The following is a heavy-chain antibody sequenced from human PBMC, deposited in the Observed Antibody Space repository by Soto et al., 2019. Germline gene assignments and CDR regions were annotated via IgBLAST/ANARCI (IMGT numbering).Heavy chain of an antibody. D-gene: IGHD2-2*02. CDR1: GFTVSSNY. CDR3: ARDALGYCSSTSCYTDTVPYYYYGMDV. CDR2: IYSGGST. V-gene: IGHV3-53*01. J-gene: IGHJ6*02. Sequence: EVQLVESGGGLIQPGGSLRLSCAASGFTVSSNYMSWVRQVPGKGLEWVSVIYSGGSTYYADSVKGRFTISRDNSKNTLYLQMNSLRAEDTAVYYCARDALGYCSSTSCYTDTVPYYYYGMDVWGQGTTVTVSS.